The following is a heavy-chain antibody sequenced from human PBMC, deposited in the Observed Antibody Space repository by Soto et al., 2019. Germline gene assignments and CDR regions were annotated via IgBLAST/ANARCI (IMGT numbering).Heavy chain of an antibody. CDR3: AKGVTGWGYDFWSGLDY. J-gene: IGHJ4*02. Sequence: EVQLLESGGGLVQPGGSLRLSCAASGFTFSSYAMSWVRQAPGKGLEWVSAISGSGGSTYYADSVKGRFTISRDNSKNTLYLQMNSLRAEDTAVYYCAKGVTGWGYDFWSGLDYWGQGTLVTVSS. V-gene: IGHV3-23*01. CDR1: GFTFSSYA. CDR2: ISGSGGST. D-gene: IGHD3-3*01.